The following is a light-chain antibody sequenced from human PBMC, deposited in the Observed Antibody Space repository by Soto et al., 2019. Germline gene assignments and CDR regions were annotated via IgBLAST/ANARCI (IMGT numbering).Light chain of an antibody. CDR1: QSISSY. Sequence: DIPMTQSPSSLSASVGDRVTITCRASQSISSYLNWYQQKPGEAPKLLIYAPSSLQSGVPSRFSGSGSGTDFTLTISSLQPEDFATYYCQQSYSTPLTFGGGTKVEIK. J-gene: IGKJ4*01. V-gene: IGKV1-39*01. CDR3: QQSYSTPLT. CDR2: APS.